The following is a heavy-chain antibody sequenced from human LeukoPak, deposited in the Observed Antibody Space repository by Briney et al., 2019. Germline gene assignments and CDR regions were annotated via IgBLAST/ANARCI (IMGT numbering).Heavy chain of an antibody. CDR2: VSGDGTYT. V-gene: IGHV3-74*03. CDR3: AITVDCRATTDCYSYFHH. Sequence: AGGSLRLSCAASGFTFSSYFMHWVRQAPGKGLVWVSRVSGDGTYTEYADSVKGRFTISRDNAKDTLYLQVNSLRAEDTAVYYCAITVDCRATTDCYSYFHHWGQGTLVTVSS. J-gene: IGHJ1*01. CDR1: GFTFSSYF. D-gene: IGHD2-21*02.